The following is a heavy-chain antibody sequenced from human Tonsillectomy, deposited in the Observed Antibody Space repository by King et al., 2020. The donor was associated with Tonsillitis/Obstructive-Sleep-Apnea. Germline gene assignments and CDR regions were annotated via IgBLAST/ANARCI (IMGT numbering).Heavy chain of an antibody. V-gene: IGHV3-20*04. D-gene: IGHD4-17*01. Sequence: VQLVESGGGVVRPGGSLRLSCSASGFTFEDYGMSWVRQAPGKGWAGVSGFNWNGGSTGYATSVKGQFTISRDNAKNSLYLQMNRLRAEDTALYYCARDHYGDYFNWFDPWGQGTLVTVSS. CDR1: GFTFEDYG. CDR3: ARDHYGDYFNWFDP. J-gene: IGHJ5*02. CDR2: FNWNGGST.